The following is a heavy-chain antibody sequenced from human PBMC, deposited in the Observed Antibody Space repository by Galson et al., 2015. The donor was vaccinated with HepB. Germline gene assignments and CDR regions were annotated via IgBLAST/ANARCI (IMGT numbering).Heavy chain of an antibody. D-gene: IGHD2-21*02. CDR1: GFTFDDYG. Sequence: SLRLSCAASGFTFDDYGMSWVRQAPGKGLEWVSGINWNGGSTGYADSVKGRFTISRDNAKNSLYLQMNSLRAEDTALYYCARRAYCGGDCYHFDYWGQGTLVTVSS. J-gene: IGHJ4*02. V-gene: IGHV3-20*04. CDR3: ARRAYCGGDCYHFDY. CDR2: INWNGGST.